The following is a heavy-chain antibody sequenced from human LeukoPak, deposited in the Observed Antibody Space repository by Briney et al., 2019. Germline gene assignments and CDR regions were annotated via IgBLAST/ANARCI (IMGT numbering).Heavy chain of an antibody. D-gene: IGHD3-22*01. CDR3: ARRRYDASGYYPSRGRYFDY. Sequence: PSETLSLTCTVSGGSISSSSYYWGWIRQPPGKGLECIGSIYYSGRTYYNPSLKSRVTISVDTSKNQFSLKLSSVTAADTAVYYCARRRYDASGYYPSRGRYFDYWGQGALVTVSS. V-gene: IGHV4-39*07. J-gene: IGHJ4*02. CDR2: IYYSGRT. CDR1: GGSISSSSYY.